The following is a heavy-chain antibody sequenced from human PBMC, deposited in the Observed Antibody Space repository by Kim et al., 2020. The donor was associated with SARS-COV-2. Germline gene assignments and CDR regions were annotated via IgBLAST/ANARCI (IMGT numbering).Heavy chain of an antibody. D-gene: IGHD1-1*01. CDR3: VKEAWSIDY. J-gene: IGHJ4*02. Sequence: GGSLRLSCAASGFTFSNFWMSWVRQAPGKGLEWVANIKKDGSSKYFVDSVKGRFTISRDNAKNSLYLQMNSLRAEDTAVYYCVKEAWSIDYWGQGTLVTV. CDR2: IKKDGSSK. CDR1: GFTFSNFW. V-gene: IGHV3-7*01.